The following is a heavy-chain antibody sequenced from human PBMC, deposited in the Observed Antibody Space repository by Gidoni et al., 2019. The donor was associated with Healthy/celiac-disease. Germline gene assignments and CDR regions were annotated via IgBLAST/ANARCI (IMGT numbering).Heavy chain of an antibody. CDR2: IYYSGST. V-gene: IGHV4-31*03. D-gene: IGHD6-13*01. Sequence: QVQLQESGPGLVKPSQTLSLTCTVSGGSISTGGDYWSGIRQQPGKGLELIGYIYYSGSTYYNPSLKSRVTIAVDTSKNQFSLKLSSVTAADTAVYYCARALDSSSDDNWFDPWGQGTLVTVSS. J-gene: IGHJ5*02. CDR3: ARALDSSSDDNWFDP. CDR1: GGSISTGGDY.